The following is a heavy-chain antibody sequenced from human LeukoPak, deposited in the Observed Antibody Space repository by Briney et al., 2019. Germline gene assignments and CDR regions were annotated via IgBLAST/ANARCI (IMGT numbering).Heavy chain of an antibody. CDR3: AKDWSYGGNSWKYFGS. V-gene: IGHV3-9*01. J-gene: IGHJ4*02. D-gene: IGHD4-23*01. Sequence: SLRLSCVASGFTLGDYAMRWVRQTPGKGLEWVSGISWKSESVDYADSVKGRFTISRDNAKNSLYLQMNSLRADDTALYYCAKDWSYGGNSWKYFGSWGRGVLVTVSS. CDR2: ISWKSESV. CDR1: GFTLGDYA.